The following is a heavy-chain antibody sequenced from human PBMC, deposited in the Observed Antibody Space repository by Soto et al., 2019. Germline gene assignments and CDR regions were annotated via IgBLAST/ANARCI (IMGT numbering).Heavy chain of an antibody. CDR1: GFTFTNNG. CDR3: AKDLRQGASGATVYGMDV. Sequence: QVQLVESGGGDVQPGTSLRLSCVASGFTFTNNGMHWVRQAPGKGLEWVALVSHDGRKTFYADSVKGRLTIYRDNSXXTXXLHMNNLRPEDTAVYQCAKDLRQGASGATVYGMDVWGQGTKVTVSS. D-gene: IGHD5-12*01. CDR2: VSHDGRKT. J-gene: IGHJ6*02. V-gene: IGHV3-30*18.